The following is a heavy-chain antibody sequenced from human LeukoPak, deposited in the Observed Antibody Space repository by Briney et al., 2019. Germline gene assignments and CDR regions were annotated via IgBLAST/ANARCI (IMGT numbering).Heavy chain of an antibody. J-gene: IGHJ5*02. Sequence: SGPTLVNPTQTLTLTCTFSGFSLSTSGVGVGWIRQPPGKALEWLALIYWDDDKRYSPSLKSRLTITKDTSKNQVVLTMTNMDPVDTATYYCAQTRIRYFDWLPTNWFDPWGQGTLVTVSS. CDR1: GFSLSTSGVG. CDR2: IYWDDDK. D-gene: IGHD3-9*01. V-gene: IGHV2-5*02. CDR3: AQTRIRYFDWLPTNWFDP.